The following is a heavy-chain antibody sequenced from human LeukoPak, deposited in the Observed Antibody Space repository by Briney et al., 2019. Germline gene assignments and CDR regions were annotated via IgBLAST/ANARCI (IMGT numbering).Heavy chain of an antibody. CDR1: GDRVSSNSGA. CDR3: ARHPTDYGFWSTYMEAFDI. D-gene: IGHD3-3*01. CDR2: TYYRSKWLN. V-gene: IGHV6-1*01. J-gene: IGHJ3*02. Sequence: SQTLSLTCAPSGDRVSSNSGAWNWIRQSPSRGLEWLGRTYYRSKWLNDYTLSVKSRITINSDTSKNQFSLQLRSVTPEDTAVYYCARHPTDYGFWSTYMEAFDIWGQGTRVTVSS.